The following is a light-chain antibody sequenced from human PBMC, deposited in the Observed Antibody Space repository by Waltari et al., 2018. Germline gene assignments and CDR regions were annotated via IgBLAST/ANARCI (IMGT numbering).Light chain of an antibody. Sequence: DVVMTQSPLSLPVTLGQSASISCRSSQSLVHTDGNTSLNWFQQRPGQPPRRLIYKISRRESGVPDRFSGSGSGTDFTLKISRVEAEDVGVYYCMQGSHWPRTFGQGTKLEI. J-gene: IGKJ2*01. V-gene: IGKV2-30*02. CDR3: MQGSHWPRT. CDR2: KIS. CDR1: QSLVHTDGNTS.